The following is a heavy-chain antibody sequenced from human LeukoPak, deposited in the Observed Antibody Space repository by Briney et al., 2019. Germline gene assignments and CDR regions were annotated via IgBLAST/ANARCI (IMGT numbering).Heavy chain of an antibody. D-gene: IGHD1-26*01. V-gene: IGHV3-74*01. CDR2: INSDGSST. CDR1: GFTFSSYW. CDR3: ARETYSGSYGFDY. J-gene: IGHJ4*02. Sequence: PGGSLRLSCAASGFTFSSYWMHWVRQAPGKGLVWVSRINSDGSSTSYADSVKGRFTISRDNAKNTLYLQMNSLRAEDTAVYYCARETYSGSYGFDYWGQGTLVTVSS.